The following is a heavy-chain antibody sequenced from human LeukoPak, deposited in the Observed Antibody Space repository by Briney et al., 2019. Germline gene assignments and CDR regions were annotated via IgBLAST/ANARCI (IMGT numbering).Heavy chain of an antibody. CDR3: ARDTLSGVLIGPRLDV. CDR1: GFTFSSYW. CDR2: IKQDGSEN. V-gene: IGHV3-7*01. D-gene: IGHD3-3*01. Sequence: PGGSLRLSCAASGFTFSSYWMSWVRQAPGKGLEWVAIIKQDGSENHCVDSVKGRFTISRDNAKNSLYLQMNSLRAEDTAVYYCARDTLSGVLIGPRLDVWGQGTTVTVSS. J-gene: IGHJ6*02.